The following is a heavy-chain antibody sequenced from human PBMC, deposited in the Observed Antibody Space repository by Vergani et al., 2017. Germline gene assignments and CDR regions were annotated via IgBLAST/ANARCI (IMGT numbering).Heavy chain of an antibody. CDR1: GFTLGDYA. V-gene: IGHV3-49*04. CDR3: AREPSVYSSSWTPFDY. CDR2: IWSKPYGGTT. Sequence: EVHLVESGGGLVQPGRSLRLSCSGSGFTLGDYAMTWVRQAPGKGLEWVAFIWSKPYGGTTEYAASVKGRFTISRDNSKNTLYLQMNSLRAEDTAVYYCAREPSVYSSSWTPFDYWGQGTLVTVSS. J-gene: IGHJ4*02. D-gene: IGHD6-13*01.